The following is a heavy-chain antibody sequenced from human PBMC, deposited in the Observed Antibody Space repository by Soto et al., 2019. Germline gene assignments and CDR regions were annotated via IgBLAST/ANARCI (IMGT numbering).Heavy chain of an antibody. D-gene: IGHD3-22*01. CDR2: INPSGGST. CDR3: AREGDSNDSSGYYVFDP. CDR1: GYTFTSYY. V-gene: IGHV1-46*01. Sequence: GASVKVSCKASGYTFTSYYMHWVRQAPGQGLEWMGIINPSGGSTSYAQKFQGRVTMTRDTSTSTVYMELSSLRSEDTAVYYCAREGDSNDSSGYYVFDPWGQGTLVTVSS. J-gene: IGHJ5*02.